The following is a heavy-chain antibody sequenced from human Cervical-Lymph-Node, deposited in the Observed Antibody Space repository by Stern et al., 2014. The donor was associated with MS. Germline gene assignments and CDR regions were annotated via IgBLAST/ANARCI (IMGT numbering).Heavy chain of an antibody. V-gene: IGHV1-69*09. CDR1: GGTFSSYA. CDR2: IIPNLGIA. Sequence: VQLVESGAEVKKPGSSVKVSCKASGGTFSSYAISWVRQAPGQGLEWMGRIIPNLGIAKYAQKFQGRVTITADQSTSTAYTELSSLGSEDTAMYYCARGGGDSSGWYRYYFDYWGQGTLVTVSS. CDR3: ARGGGDSSGWYRYYFDY. J-gene: IGHJ4*02. D-gene: IGHD6-19*01.